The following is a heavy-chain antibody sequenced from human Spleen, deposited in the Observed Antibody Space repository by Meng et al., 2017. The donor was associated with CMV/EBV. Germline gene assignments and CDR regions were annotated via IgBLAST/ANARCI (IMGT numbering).Heavy chain of an antibody. D-gene: IGHD3-22*01. Sequence: GQLVQSGAEVKRAGASDKGSCKASGYSFTSYGISWVRQAPGQGLEWMGWISAYNGNTNYAQKLQGRVTMTTDTSTRTAYMELRSLRSDDTAVYYCARGEYYYDSSGYYLLDYWGQGTLVTVSS. J-gene: IGHJ4*02. CDR1: GYSFTSYG. CDR2: ISAYNGNT. V-gene: IGHV1-18*04. CDR3: ARGEYYYDSSGYYLLDY.